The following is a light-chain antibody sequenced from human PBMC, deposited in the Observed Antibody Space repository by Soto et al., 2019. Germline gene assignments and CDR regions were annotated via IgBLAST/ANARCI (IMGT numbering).Light chain of an antibody. CDR3: QQYGSSSEIT. V-gene: IGKV3-20*01. Sequence: EILLTQSPGTMSLSPGERATLSCRASQSVAGSYLAWYQQKPGQAPRLLIYGASSRATGFADRFSGSGSGTDFTLTSSGLEPEDSAVYYCQQYGSSSEITFGQGTRLEIK. J-gene: IGKJ5*01. CDR2: GAS. CDR1: QSVAGSY.